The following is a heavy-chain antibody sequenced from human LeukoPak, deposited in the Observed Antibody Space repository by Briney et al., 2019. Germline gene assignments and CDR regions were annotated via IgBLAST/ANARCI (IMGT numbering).Heavy chain of an antibody. CDR3: ARDPRSKAFEI. CDR2: IYHSGNT. D-gene: IGHD2-2*01. V-gene: IGHV4-38-2*02. J-gene: IGHJ3*02. Sequence: SETLSLTCAVSGYSISSGYYWGWIRQPPGKGLQWIASIYHSGNTFYNPSLRSRVTISVDTSKNQFSLKLSSVTAADTAVYYCARDPRSKAFEIWGQGTMVTVSS. CDR1: GYSISSGYY.